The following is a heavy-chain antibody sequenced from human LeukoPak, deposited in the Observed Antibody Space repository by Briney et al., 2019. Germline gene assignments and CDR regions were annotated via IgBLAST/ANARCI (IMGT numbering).Heavy chain of an antibody. J-gene: IGHJ4*02. CDR1: GFTFSSFA. CDR2: IRGGGGST. CDR3: AKDHTSLGGLDY. V-gene: IGHV3-23*01. Sequence: GGSLRLSCALSGFTFSSFAMTWVRQAPGKGLEWVSVIRGGGGSTTYADAVKGRFTISRDDSKNTVYLQMNSLRADDTAVYYCAKDHTSLGGLDYWGQGTLVTVSS. D-gene: IGHD2-2*01.